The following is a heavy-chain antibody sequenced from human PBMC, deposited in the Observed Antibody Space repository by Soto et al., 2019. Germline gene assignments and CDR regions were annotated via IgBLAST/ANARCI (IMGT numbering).Heavy chain of an antibody. D-gene: IGHD3-10*01. CDR2: ISAYNGNT. V-gene: IGHV1-18*01. Sequence: QVQLVQSGAEVKKPGASVKVSCKASGYTFTSYGISWVRQAPGQGLEWKGWISAYNGNTNYAQKIQGRVPMTTDTSPRTAYMELRSLRYEDTAGYFCAERGELPLDYWGQGTLVTVSS. CDR3: AERGELPLDY. J-gene: IGHJ4*02. CDR1: GYTFTSYG.